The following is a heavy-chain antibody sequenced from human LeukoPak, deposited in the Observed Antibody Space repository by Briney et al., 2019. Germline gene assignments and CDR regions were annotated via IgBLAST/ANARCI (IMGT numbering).Heavy chain of an antibody. CDR3: ARDPGSYDFFDI. D-gene: IGHD3/OR15-3a*01. V-gene: IGHV4-4*07. CDR2: LYTTRRT. CDR1: GGSISSYN. J-gene: IGHJ3*02. Sequence: SETLSLTCTVSGGSISSYNWSWIRQPAGKGREFIVRLYTTRRTNYNPSLKCRVTMSVHTSNTHFSLKLSSVTAPDTAVYYCARDPGSYDFFDIWGQGTMVTVSS.